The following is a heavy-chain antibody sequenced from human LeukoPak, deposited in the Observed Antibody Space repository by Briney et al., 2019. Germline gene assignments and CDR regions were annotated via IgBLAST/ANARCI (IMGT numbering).Heavy chain of an antibody. J-gene: IGHJ6*02. D-gene: IGHD6-13*01. V-gene: IGHV4-59*01. CDR2: IYYSGST. CDR1: GGSISSYY. CDR3: ARDLLAAAGTPYYYGMDV. Sequence: SETLSLTCTVSGGSISSYYWSWIRQPPGKGLEWIGYIYYSGSTNYNPSLKSRVTISVDTSKNQFSLKLSSVTAADTAVYYCARDLLAAAGTPYYYGMDVWGQGTTVTVSS.